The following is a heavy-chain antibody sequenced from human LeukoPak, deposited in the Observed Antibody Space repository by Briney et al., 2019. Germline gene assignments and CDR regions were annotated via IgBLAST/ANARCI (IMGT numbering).Heavy chain of an antibody. Sequence: PGGSLRLSCAASGFTFSTYAMSWVRQAPGKGLEWVSAISGSGGSTYYVDSVKGRFTISRDNAKNSLYLQMNSLRAEDTAVYYCARAWSSIAARLMDYWGQGTLVTVSS. V-gene: IGHV3-23*01. CDR2: ISGSGGST. J-gene: IGHJ4*02. D-gene: IGHD6-6*01. CDR1: GFTFSTYA. CDR3: ARAWSSIAARLMDY.